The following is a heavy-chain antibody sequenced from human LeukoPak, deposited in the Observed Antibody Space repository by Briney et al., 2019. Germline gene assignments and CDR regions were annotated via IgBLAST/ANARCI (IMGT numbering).Heavy chain of an antibody. CDR3: ARERWDYFDSSGYSF. J-gene: IGHJ4*02. CDR1: GYTFTGYY. CDR2: ISNYDGST. D-gene: IGHD3-22*01. Sequence: GASVKVSCKASGYTFTGYYMHWVRQAPGQGLEWIGWISNYDGSTKFAQNLQGRVTLTTDTSTSTAYMELRSLRSDDTAVYYCARERWDYFDSSGYSFWGQGTLVTVS. V-gene: IGHV1-18*04.